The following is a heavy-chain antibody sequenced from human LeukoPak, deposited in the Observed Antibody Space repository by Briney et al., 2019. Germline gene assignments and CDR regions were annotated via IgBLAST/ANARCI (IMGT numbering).Heavy chain of an antibody. J-gene: IGHJ4*02. CDR2: ISWSSGSI. V-gene: IGHV3-9*01. Sequence: PGGSLRLFCAASGFTFDDYAMHWVRHAPRKGREWVSDISWSSGSIGYADSVERRFTISRDNAKNSLYLQMSSLRAEDSALYYCAKVPGILPPGDYWGQGTLVTVSS. CDR3: AKVPGILPPGDY. CDR1: GFTFDDYA. D-gene: IGHD3-9*01.